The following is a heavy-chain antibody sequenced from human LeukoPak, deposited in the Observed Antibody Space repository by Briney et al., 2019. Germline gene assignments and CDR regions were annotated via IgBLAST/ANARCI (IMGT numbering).Heavy chain of an antibody. CDR3: ARVSVRITQSGAFDI. CDR1: GYTFTGYY. V-gene: IGHV1-2*04. CDR2: INPNSGGT. J-gene: IGHJ3*02. D-gene: IGHD3-10*01. Sequence: ASVKVSCKASGYTFTGYYMHWVRQAPGQGLEWMGWINPNSGGTNYAQKFQGWVTMTRDTSISTAYMELSRLRSDDTAVYYCARVSVRITQSGAFDIWGQGTMVTVSS.